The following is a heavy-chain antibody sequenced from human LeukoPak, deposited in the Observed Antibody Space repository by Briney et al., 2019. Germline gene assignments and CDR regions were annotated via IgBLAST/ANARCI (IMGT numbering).Heavy chain of an antibody. D-gene: IGHD2-21*01. Sequence: PGGSVRLSCAASGFTFSSYTMNWVRQAPGKGLEWVSGVSGDGSNIYYGDPVKGRYTIPRDNSRNPLYLQMNSLRAEDTAVYYCARGVNIAHPYHFDYWGQGTLV. J-gene: IGHJ4*02. CDR1: GFTFSSYT. CDR3: ARGVNIAHPYHFDY. V-gene: IGHV3-23*01. CDR2: VSGDGSNI.